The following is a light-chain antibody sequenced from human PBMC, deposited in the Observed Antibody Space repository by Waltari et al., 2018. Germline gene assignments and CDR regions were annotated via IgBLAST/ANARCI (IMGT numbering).Light chain of an antibody. V-gene: IGKV1-39*01. CDR3: QQSYTTPYT. CDR1: QLVDNF. CDR2: AAS. Sequence: DIQMTQSPSSLSVSVGDRVTITCRASQLVDNFLNWYQQKPGQAPSRLIYAASSLQSGVPSRFSGRGSGTDFTLTISSLQPEDFATYYCQQSYTTPYTFGHGTRLDIK. J-gene: IGKJ2*01.